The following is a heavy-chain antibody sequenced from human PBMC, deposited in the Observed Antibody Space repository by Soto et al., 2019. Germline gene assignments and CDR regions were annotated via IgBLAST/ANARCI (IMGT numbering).Heavy chain of an antibody. CDR2: ISYDGSNK. D-gene: IGHD2-2*01. J-gene: IGHJ3*02. V-gene: IGHV3-30-3*01. CDR1: GFTFSSYA. Sequence: GGSLRLSCAASGFTFSSYAMHWVRQAPGKGLEWVAVISYDGSNKYYADSVKGRFTISRDNSKNTLYLQMNSLRAEDTAVYYCAREVKKIVVVPAAWYAFDIWGQGTMVTVSS. CDR3: AREVKKIVVVPAAWYAFDI.